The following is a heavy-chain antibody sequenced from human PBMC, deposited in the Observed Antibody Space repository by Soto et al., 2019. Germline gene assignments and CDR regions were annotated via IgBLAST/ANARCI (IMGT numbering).Heavy chain of an antibody. Sequence: PGGSLRLSCAASGFTFDTYAMHWVRQAPGKGLEWVAVISYDGSNQFYAGSVKGRFTVSRDNSKNTLYLQVNSLRNDDTAVYYCTRGLLTDFFDYWGRGALVTVSS. J-gene: IGHJ4*02. CDR1: GFTFDTYA. V-gene: IGHV3-30-3*01. CDR2: ISYDGSNQ. CDR3: TRGLLTDFFDY.